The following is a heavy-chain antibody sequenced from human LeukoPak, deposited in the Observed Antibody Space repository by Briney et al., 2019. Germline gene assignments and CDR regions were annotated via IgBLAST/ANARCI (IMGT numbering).Heavy chain of an antibody. CDR3: ARGYKDYDPPDY. V-gene: IGHV3-30*04. D-gene: IGHD3-3*01. J-gene: IGHJ4*02. CDR2: ISYDGSNK. CDR1: GFTFSDYA. Sequence: GGSLRLSRAASGFTFSDYAMHWVRQAPGKGLEWVAVISYDGSNKYYADSVKGRFTISRDNSKNTLYLQMNSLRAEDTAVYYCARGYKDYDPPDYWGQGTLVTVSS.